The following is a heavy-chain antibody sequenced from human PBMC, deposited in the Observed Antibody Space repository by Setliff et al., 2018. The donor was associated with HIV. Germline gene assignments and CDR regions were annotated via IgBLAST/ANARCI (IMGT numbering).Heavy chain of an antibody. CDR3: ARVGYGGYGDAFDI. CDR2: IYTSGST. D-gene: IGHD4-17*01. CDR1: YGSIDTGAYY. Sequence: SETLSLTCTVSYGSIDTGAYYWSWIRQPTGKGLEWIGHIYTSGSTNYNPSLKSRVTISVDTSKNQFSLKLSSVTAADTAVYYCARVGYGGYGDAFDIWGQGTMVTVSS. J-gene: IGHJ3*02. V-gene: IGHV4-61*09.